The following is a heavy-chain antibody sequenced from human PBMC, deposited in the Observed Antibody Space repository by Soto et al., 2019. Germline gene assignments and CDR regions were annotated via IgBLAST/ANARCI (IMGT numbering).Heavy chain of an antibody. V-gene: IGHV4-39*01. Sequence: SQTLSLTCPVSGECISRSRHYWDWIRQPPGKGLEWIGSIYYSGSTYYNPSLKSRVTISVDTSKNKFSLKLSSVTAADTAVYYCERHVEVVRDLGAFDIWGQGTMVTVS. CDR1: GECISRSRHY. CDR2: IYYSGST. J-gene: IGHJ3*02. D-gene: IGHD2-21*01. CDR3: ERHVEVVRDLGAFDI.